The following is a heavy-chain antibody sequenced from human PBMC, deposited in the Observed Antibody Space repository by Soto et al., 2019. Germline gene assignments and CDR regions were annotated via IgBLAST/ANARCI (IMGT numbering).Heavy chain of an antibody. CDR1: GGSMNHGDYY. CDR3: ARLYGSYFWAGNYFDS. J-gene: IGHJ4*02. D-gene: IGHD1-26*01. V-gene: IGHV4-30-4*01. CDR2: IYVTGTT. Sequence: QVQLQESGPGLVKPSQTLSLTCNVSGGSMNHGDYYWSWVRQSPEKGLDWIGYIYVTGTTYYNPSVKSRVTISVDRSRSQFSLRLTSVTAEDTAVYFCARLYGSYFWAGNYFDSWGQGSLVTVSS.